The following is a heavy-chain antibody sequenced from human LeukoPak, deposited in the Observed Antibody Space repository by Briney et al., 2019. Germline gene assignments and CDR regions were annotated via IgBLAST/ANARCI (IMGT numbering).Heavy chain of an antibody. J-gene: IGHJ4*02. CDR3: ASFGFAGYSSSWYHY. V-gene: IGHV1-69*04. Sequence: GASVKVSCKVSGGTFSSYAISWVRQAPGQGLEWMGRIIPILGIANYAQKFQGRVTITADKSTSTAYMELSSLRSEDTAVYYCASFGFAGYSSSWYHYWGQGTLVTVSS. D-gene: IGHD6-13*01. CDR2: IIPILGIA. CDR1: GGTFSSYA.